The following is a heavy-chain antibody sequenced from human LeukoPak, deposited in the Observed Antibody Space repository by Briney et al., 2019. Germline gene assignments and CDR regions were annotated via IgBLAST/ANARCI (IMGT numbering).Heavy chain of an antibody. Sequence: GGSLRLSCAAAGFTFSSYAMSWVRQAPGKGRGWVSVISGSGGSTNYADSVKGRFTISRDNSRDTLYLQMNSLRAEATAVYYCAKGYYDYVWGSYYLDYWGQGTLVTVSS. V-gene: IGHV3-23*01. D-gene: IGHD3-16*01. J-gene: IGHJ4*02. CDR2: ISGSGGST. CDR3: AKGYYDYVWGSYYLDY. CDR1: GFTFSSYA.